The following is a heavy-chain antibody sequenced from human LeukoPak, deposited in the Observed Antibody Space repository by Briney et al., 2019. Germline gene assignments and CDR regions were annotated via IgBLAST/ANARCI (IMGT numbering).Heavy chain of an antibody. J-gene: IGHJ2*01. CDR2: ISNDGIKK. CDR1: GFTFSPYG. D-gene: IGHD3-16*01. CDR3: AKDGLGHARAADGWYFDL. Sequence: PGGSLRLSCAASGFTFSPYGMHWVRQAPGKGLEWVAVISNDGIKKYYADSLKGRFTISRDNSKNTVYLQVNSLRAEDTAVYYCAKDGLGHARAADGWYFDLWGRGTLVTVSS. V-gene: IGHV3-30*18.